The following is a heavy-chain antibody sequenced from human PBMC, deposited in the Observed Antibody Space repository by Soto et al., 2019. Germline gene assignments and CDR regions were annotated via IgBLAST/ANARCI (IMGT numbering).Heavy chain of an antibody. J-gene: IGHJ4*02. CDR3: ARDGRAAAGTDFDY. V-gene: IGHV4-34*01. D-gene: IGHD6-13*01. CDR1: GGSFSGYY. CDR2: INHSGST. Sequence: SETLSLTCAVYGGSFSGYYWSWIRQPPGKGLEWIGEINHSGSTNYNPSLKSRVTISVDTSKNQFSLKLSSVTAADTAVYYCARDGRAAAGTDFDYWGQGTLVTVSS.